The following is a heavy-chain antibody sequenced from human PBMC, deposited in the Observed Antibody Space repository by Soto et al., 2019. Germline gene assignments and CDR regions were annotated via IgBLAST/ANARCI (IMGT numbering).Heavy chain of an antibody. CDR3: ARDLSSGHPLYYYYYGMDV. J-gene: IGHJ6*02. Sequence: QVQLVESGGGVVQPGRSLRLSCAASGFTFSSYGMHWVRQAPGKGLEWVAVIWYDGSNKYYADSVKGRFTISRDNSKNTLYLQMNSLRAEATAVYYCARDLSSGHPLYYYYYGMDVWGQGTTVTVSS. V-gene: IGHV3-33*01. D-gene: IGHD3-22*01. CDR2: IWYDGSNK. CDR1: GFTFSSYG.